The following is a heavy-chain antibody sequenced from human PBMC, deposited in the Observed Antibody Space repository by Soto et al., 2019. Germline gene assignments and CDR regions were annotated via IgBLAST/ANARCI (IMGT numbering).Heavy chain of an antibody. J-gene: IGHJ5*01. CDR1: GFTFSSYA. CDR2: ITARGGRT. CDR3: AKDTRYADYVRWFDS. V-gene: IGHV3-23*01. Sequence: EVHLLESVGGLVQPGGSLRLSCTASGFTFSSYAMTWVRQAPGRGLEGVSGITARGGRTFYADSVKGRFTISRDNSRSTLYLQMNSLRAEDTAVYYCAKDTRYADYVRWFDSWGQGTLVTVSS. D-gene: IGHD4-17*01.